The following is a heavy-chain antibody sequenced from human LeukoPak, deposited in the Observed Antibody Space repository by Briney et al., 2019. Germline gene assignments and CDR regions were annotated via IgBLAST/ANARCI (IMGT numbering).Heavy chain of an antibody. J-gene: IGHJ5*02. CDR1: GGSFSGYY. CDR3: ARDGCSGGSCLSDGWFDP. Sequence: PSETLSLTCAVYGGSFSGYYWSWIRQPPGKGLEWIGEINHSGSTNYNPSLKSRVTISVDTSKNQFSLKLSSVTAADTAVYYCARDGCSGGSCLSDGWFDPWGQGTLVTVSS. V-gene: IGHV4-34*01. CDR2: INHSGST. D-gene: IGHD2-15*01.